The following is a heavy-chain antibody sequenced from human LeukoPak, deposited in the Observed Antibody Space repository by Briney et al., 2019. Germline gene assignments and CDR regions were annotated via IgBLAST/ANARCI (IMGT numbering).Heavy chain of an antibody. V-gene: IGHV3-15*01. J-gene: IGHJ4*02. CDR3: LCWYYDFWSAH. Sequence: GGSLRLSCTASGFTFSSYSLNWVRQAPGKGLEWVGRIKSKTDGGTTDYAAPVKGRFTISRDDSKNTLYLQMNSLKTEDTAVYYCLCWYYDFWSAHWGQGTLVTVSS. CDR2: IKSKTDGGTT. D-gene: IGHD3-3*01. CDR1: GFTFSSYS.